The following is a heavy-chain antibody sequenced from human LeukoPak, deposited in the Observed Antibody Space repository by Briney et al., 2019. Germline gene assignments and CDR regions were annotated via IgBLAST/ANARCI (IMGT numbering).Heavy chain of an antibody. V-gene: IGHV4-39*01. J-gene: IGHJ5*02. CDR1: GDSISSSSYY. CDR3: ARLGAGGYSSSWYDWFDP. Sequence: SETLSLTCTVSGDSISSSSYYWGWIRQPPGKGLEWIGSIYYRGSTYYNPSLKSRVTISVDTSKNQFSLKLSSVTAADTAVYYCARLGAGGYSSSWYDWFDPWGQGTLVTVPS. CDR2: IYYRGST. D-gene: IGHD6-13*01.